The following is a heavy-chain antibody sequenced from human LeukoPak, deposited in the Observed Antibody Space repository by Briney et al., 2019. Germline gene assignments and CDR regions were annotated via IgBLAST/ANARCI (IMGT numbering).Heavy chain of an antibody. V-gene: IGHV3-30*04. CDR3: ARGYSSSWSEPFDY. CDR2: ISYDGSNK. Sequence: GGSLRLSCAASGFTFSSYAMHWVRQAPGKGLEWVAVISYDGSNKYYADSVKGRFTISRDNSKNTLYLQMNSLRAEDTAVYYCARGYSSSWSEPFDYWGQGTLVTVSS. D-gene: IGHD6-13*01. J-gene: IGHJ4*02. CDR1: GFTFSSYA.